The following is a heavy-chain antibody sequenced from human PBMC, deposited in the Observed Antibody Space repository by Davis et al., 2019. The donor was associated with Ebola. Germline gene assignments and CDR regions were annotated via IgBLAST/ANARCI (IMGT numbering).Heavy chain of an antibody. D-gene: IGHD1-26*01. Sequence: ASVKVSCKASGYTFTSYDINWVRQATGQGLEWMGWMNPNSGNTGYAQKFQGRVTMTRNTSISTAYMELSTLRSEDTAVYYCARDNPTSYSGSYYDYYYGMDVWGQGTTVTVSS. CDR3: ARDNPTSYSGSYYDYYYGMDV. V-gene: IGHV1-8*01. CDR1: GYTFTSYD. J-gene: IGHJ6*02. CDR2: MNPNSGNT.